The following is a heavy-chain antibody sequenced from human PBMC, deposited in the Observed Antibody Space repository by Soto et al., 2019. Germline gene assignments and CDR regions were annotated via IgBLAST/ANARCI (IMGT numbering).Heavy chain of an antibody. CDR1: GFTFSSYS. CDR2: TSGGGGCI. CDR3: AKVTSAWYLGAFDI. D-gene: IGHD6-19*01. J-gene: IGHJ3*02. V-gene: IGHV3-23*01. Sequence: GGSLRLSCASSGFTFSSYSMNWVRQAPGKGLEWVSATSGGGGCIYYADSVQGRLTISRDNSNNTLSLQMNSLRAEDTAIYYCAKVTSAWYLGAFDIWGRGTMVTVSS.